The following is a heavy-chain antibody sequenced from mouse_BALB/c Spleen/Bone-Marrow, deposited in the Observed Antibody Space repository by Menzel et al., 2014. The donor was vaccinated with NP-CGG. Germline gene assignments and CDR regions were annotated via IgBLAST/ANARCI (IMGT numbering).Heavy chain of an antibody. CDR3: ARGYDYSSWFAY. J-gene: IGHJ3*01. D-gene: IGHD2-4*01. CDR2: FNFKGDTT. Sequence: VRLGESGGGLVKPGGSLKLSCAASGFFFXGYGMSWVPQTAAKGLEITATFNFKGDTTYHPDSVKGRSTISRDNVKNTLYLQMSSLKSEDTAMYYCARGYDYSSWFAYWGQGTLVTVSA. V-gene: IGHV5-6-3*01. CDR1: GFFFXGYG.